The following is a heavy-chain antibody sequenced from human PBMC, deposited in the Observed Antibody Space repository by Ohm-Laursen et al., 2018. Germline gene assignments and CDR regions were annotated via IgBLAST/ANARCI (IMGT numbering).Heavy chain of an antibody. CDR1: GYTFTDSY. CDR3: AADRFLEWLPPTELYGMDV. J-gene: IGHJ6*02. D-gene: IGHD3-3*01. CDR2: IVVGSGNT. Sequence: SVKVSCKAYGYTFTDSYLHWVRQAPGQGLEWIGWIVVGSGNTNYAQKFQERVTITRDMSTSTAYMELSSLRSEDTAVYYCAADRFLEWLPPTELYGMDVWGQGTTVTVSS. V-gene: IGHV1-58*01.